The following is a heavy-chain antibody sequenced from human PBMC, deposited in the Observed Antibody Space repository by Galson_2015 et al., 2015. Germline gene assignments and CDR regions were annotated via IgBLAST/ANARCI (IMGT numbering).Heavy chain of an antibody. J-gene: IGHJ3*02. Sequence: SLRLSCAAIGFTFSNFEMNWVRQAPGKGLEWVSYISTSGSNKYYADSVKGRFTISRDDSKNTLYLQMNSLRAEDTALYYCAKGGSSGYFDAFDIWGQGTMVTVSS. D-gene: IGHD3-22*01. CDR1: GFTFSNFE. V-gene: IGHV3-48*03. CDR3: AKGGSSGYFDAFDI. CDR2: ISTSGSNK.